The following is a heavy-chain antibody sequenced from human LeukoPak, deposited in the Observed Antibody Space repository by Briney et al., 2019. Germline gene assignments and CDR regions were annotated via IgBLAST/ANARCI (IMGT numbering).Heavy chain of an antibody. CDR2: INHSGST. V-gene: IGHV4-34*10. CDR1: GESFTTSY. Sequence: SETLSLTCAVYGESFTTSYWNWIRQPPGKGLEWIGEINHSGSTNYKSSLKSRVTMSVDTSKNQFSLKLSSVTAADTAVYYCARDQKDIVVVVAADWGQGTLVTVSS. J-gene: IGHJ4*02. CDR3: ARDQKDIVVVVAAD. D-gene: IGHD2-15*01.